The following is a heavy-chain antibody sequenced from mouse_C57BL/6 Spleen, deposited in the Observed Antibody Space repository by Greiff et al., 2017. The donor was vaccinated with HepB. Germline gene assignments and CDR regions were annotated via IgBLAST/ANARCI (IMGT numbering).Heavy chain of an antibody. V-gene: IGHV1-26*01. Sequence: EVQLQQSGPELVKPGASVKISCKASGYTFTDYYMNWVKQSHGKSLEWIGDINPNNGGTSYNQKFKGKATLTVDKSSSTAYMELRSLTSEDSAVYYCARWGWPFAYWGQGTLVTVS. CDR2: INPNNGGT. CDR1: GYTFTDYY. CDR3: ARWGWPFAY. D-gene: IGHD3-3*01. J-gene: IGHJ3*01.